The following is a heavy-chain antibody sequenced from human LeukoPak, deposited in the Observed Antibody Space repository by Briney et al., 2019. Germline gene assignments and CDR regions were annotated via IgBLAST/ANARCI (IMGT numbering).Heavy chain of an antibody. CDR1: GYTFTAYY. CDR2: INSKNGGT. D-gene: IGHD2/OR15-2a*01. CDR3: ARNPSSTNSSPPGNY. Sequence: ASVKASCKASGYTFTAYYIHWVRQAPGQGLEWMGWINSKNGGTNYVQKFQGRVTMTRDTSISTAYMELSRLGSDDTAVYYCARNPSSTNSSPPGNYGGRETLFTSSS. J-gene: IGHJ4*02. V-gene: IGHV1-2*02.